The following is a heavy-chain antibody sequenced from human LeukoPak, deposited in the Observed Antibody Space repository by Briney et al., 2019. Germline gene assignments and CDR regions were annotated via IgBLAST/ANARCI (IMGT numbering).Heavy chain of an antibody. Sequence: ASVKVSCKASGYTFTSYGISWVRQAPGQGLEWMGGIIPIFGTANYAQKFQGRVTITTDESTSTAYMELSSLRSEDTAVYYCARVAYYYYYMDVWGKGTTVTVSS. CDR3: ARVAYYYYYMDV. V-gene: IGHV1-69*05. J-gene: IGHJ6*03. CDR1: GYTFTSYG. CDR2: IIPIFGTA.